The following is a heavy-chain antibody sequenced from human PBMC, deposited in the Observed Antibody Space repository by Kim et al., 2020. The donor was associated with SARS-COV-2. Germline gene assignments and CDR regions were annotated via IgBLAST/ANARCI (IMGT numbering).Heavy chain of an antibody. Sequence: GGSLRLSCAASGFTFSSYAMSWVRQAPGKGLEWVSAISGSGGSTYYADSVKGRFTISRDNSKNTLYLQMNSLRAEDTAVYYCAKGGVFGVVIPTRFDYWGQGTLVTVSS. J-gene: IGHJ4*02. CDR2: ISGSGGST. V-gene: IGHV3-23*01. CDR3: AKGGVFGVVIPTRFDY. CDR1: GFTFSSYA. D-gene: IGHD3-3*01.